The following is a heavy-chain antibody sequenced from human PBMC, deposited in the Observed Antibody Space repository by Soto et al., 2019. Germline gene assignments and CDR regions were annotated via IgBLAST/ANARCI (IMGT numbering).Heavy chain of an antibody. Sequence: GGSLRLSCAASGFTFSSYSMNWVRQAPGKGLEWVSSISSSSSYIYYADSVKGRFTISRDNAKNSLYLQMNSLRAEDTAVYYCASGEGIAYSGSYFYYGMDVWGQGTTVTVSS. CDR3: ASGEGIAYSGSYFYYGMDV. V-gene: IGHV3-21*01. D-gene: IGHD1-26*01. J-gene: IGHJ6*02. CDR1: GFTFSSYS. CDR2: ISSSSSYI.